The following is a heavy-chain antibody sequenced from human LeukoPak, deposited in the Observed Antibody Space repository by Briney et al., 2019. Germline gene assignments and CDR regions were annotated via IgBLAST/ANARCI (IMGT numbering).Heavy chain of an antibody. CDR3: ARNLPAADY. J-gene: IGHJ4*02. D-gene: IGHD2-2*01. Sequence: GGSLRLSCAASGFTFTTYAINWVRQAPGRGLEWVSGISDSGGDTYYADSVKGRFTISRDNAKNSLYLQMNSLRAEDTAVYYCARNLPAADYWGQGTLVTVSS. V-gene: IGHV3-23*01. CDR1: GFTFTTYA. CDR2: ISDSGGDT.